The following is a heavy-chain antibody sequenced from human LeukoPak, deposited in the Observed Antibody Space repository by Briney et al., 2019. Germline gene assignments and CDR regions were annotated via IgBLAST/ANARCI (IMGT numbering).Heavy chain of an antibody. CDR2: INHGERT. Sequence: SETLSLTCAVYGGSLSGYSWSWIRQFPGKGLAWIGEINHGERTDYNPSLKSRVTISIGTTRNQFSLELRSVTAADTAVYYCARERRYCRSTACYEEAYYFVYWGQGNLVTVSS. CDR1: GGSLSGYS. D-gene: IGHD2-2*01. V-gene: IGHV4-34*01. J-gene: IGHJ4*02. CDR3: ARERRYCRSTACYEEAYYFVY.